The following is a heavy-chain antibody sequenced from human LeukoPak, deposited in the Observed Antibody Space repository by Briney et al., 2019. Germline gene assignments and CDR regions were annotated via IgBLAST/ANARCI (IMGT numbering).Heavy chain of an antibody. V-gene: IGHV4-59*01. D-gene: IGHD5-18*01. CDR1: GGSISSYY. Sequence: SETLSLTCTVSGGSISSYYWSWIRQPPGKGLEWIGYMYFGGSSNYNPSLKSRVTISVDTSKNHLSLNLNSVAAADTAVYYCTRASRGYSSGFAEYWGAGSQVTVSS. CDR2: MYFGGSS. J-gene: IGHJ4*02. CDR3: TRASRGYSSGFAEY.